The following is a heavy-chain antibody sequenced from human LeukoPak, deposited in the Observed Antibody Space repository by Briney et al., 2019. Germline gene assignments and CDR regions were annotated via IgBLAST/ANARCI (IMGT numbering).Heavy chain of an antibody. D-gene: IGHD3-10*01. CDR3: ARWLGLWFSHRGWFDP. CDR1: GVSISGTTYC. CDR2: IYSSGHT. Sequence: SKTLSLTCTVSGVSISGTTYCWAWIRQPPGKGLEWIGSIYSSGHTIYNASLKSRITISVDTSKNQFSLKLSSVTAADTAVYYCARWLGLWFSHRGWFDPWGQGTLVTVSS. V-gene: IGHV4-39*07. J-gene: IGHJ5*02.